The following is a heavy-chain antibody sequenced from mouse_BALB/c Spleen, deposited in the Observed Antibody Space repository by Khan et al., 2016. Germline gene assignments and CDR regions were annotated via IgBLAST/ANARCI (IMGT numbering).Heavy chain of an antibody. CDR1: GFTFTDYY. D-gene: IGHD1-1*01. CDR2: IRNKANGYTT. CDR3: ARDRNGSPFDD. Sequence: EVELVESGGGLVQPGGSLRLSCATSGFTFTDYYMSWVRQPPGKALEWLGFIRNKANGYTTEYSASVKGRFTISRDNSQSILYLQMNTLRAEDSATYYCARDRNGSPFDDWGQGTTLTVSS. J-gene: IGHJ2*01. V-gene: IGHV7-3*02.